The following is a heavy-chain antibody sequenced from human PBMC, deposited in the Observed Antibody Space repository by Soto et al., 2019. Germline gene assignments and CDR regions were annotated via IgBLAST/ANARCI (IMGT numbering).Heavy chain of an antibody. J-gene: IGHJ4*02. CDR3: ARDPGGHYCTSTSCLYFFDH. D-gene: IGHD2-2*01. Sequence: EVQLLESGGALVQPGGSLRLSCAASGFTFSNHAMNWVRQAPGKGLEWVSTISDSGSTYYADSVKGRFTIPRENSKNTLYIQLKRLRAEDTAVYYCARDPGGHYCTSTSCLYFFDHWGQGTLVIVSS. V-gene: IGHV3-23*01. CDR2: ISDSGST. CDR1: GFTFSNHA.